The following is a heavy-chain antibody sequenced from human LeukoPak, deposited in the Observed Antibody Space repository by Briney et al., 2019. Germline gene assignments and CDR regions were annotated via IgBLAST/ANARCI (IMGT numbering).Heavy chain of an antibody. CDR3: ARDRSGLLGSGRFDP. J-gene: IGHJ5*02. CDR1: GYTFTSYY. V-gene: IGHV1-46*01. CDR2: INPSGGST. Sequence: ASVKVSCKASGYTFTSYYMHWVRQAPGQGLEWMGIINPSGGSTSYAQKFQGRVTMTRDMSTSTVYMELSSLRSEDTAVYYCARDRSGLLGSGRFDPWGQGTLVTVSS. D-gene: IGHD2-15*01.